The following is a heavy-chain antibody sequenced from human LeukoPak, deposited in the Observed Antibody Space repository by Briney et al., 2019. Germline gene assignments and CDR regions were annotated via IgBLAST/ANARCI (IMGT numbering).Heavy chain of an antibody. CDR3: PRDPWGGDIVVVPAAIHDP. Sequence: ASVKVSCKDSGYTFTAYYIHWVRQAPGQGLEWLGRLNGRNSGTNYAREFQGRVPMTRDTSISTAHMELSRLKSHDTDVFYCPRDPWGGDIVVVPAAIHDPWGQGTLVTVSS. CDR2: LNGRNSGT. J-gene: IGHJ5*02. CDR1: GYTFTAYY. V-gene: IGHV1-2*05. D-gene: IGHD2-2*01.